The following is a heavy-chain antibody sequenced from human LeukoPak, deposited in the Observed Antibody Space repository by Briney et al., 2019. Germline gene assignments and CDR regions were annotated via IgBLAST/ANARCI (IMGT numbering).Heavy chain of an antibody. J-gene: IGHJ4*02. V-gene: IGHV3-30*03. D-gene: IGHD1-26*01. Sequence: GGSLRLPCAASGFTLSSYGMHWVRQAPGKGREGVADILYDGSNKYYADSVKGRFTISRDNSKNTLYLQMNSLRAEDTAVYYCARTSGPIDYWGQGTLVTVSS. CDR3: ARTSGPIDY. CDR2: ILYDGSNK. CDR1: GFTLSSYG.